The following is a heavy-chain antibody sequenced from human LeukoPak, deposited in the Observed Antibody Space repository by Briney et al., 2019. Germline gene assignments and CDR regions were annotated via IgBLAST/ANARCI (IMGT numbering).Heavy chain of an antibody. D-gene: IGHD5-18*01. CDR2: IYHSGST. J-gene: IGHJ3*02. V-gene: IGHV4-30-2*01. Sequence: SETLSLTCTVSGGSISSGGYYWSWIRQPPGKGLEWIGYIYHSGSTYYNPSLKSRVTISVDRSKNQFSLKLSSVTAADTAVYYCARAGDTAMIDAFDIWGQGTMVTVSS. CDR3: ARAGDTAMIDAFDI. CDR1: GGSISSGGYY.